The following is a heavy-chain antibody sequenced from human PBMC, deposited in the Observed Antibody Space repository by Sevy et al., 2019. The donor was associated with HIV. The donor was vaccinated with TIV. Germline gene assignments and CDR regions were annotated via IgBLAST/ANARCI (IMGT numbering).Heavy chain of an antibody. CDR2: INHSGST. V-gene: IGHV4-34*01. Sequence: SENLSLTCAVYGGSFSGYYWSWIRQPPGKGLEWIGEINHSGSTNYNPSLKSRVTISVDTSKNQFSLKLSSVTAADTAVYYCARTYIVVALAATPGWFDPWGQGTLVTVSS. CDR3: ARTYIVVALAATPGWFDP. CDR1: GGSFSGYY. J-gene: IGHJ5*02. D-gene: IGHD2-15*01.